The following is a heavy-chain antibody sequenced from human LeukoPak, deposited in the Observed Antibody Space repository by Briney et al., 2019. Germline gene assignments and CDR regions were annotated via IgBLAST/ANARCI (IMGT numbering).Heavy chain of an antibody. J-gene: IGHJ4*02. CDR3: AKAWSGYSGRSPTGY. CDR2: IWYDGSNK. D-gene: IGHD6-13*01. CDR1: GFTFSSYA. Sequence: GGSLRLSCAASGFTFSSYAMSWVRQAPGKGLEWVAVIWYDGSNKYYADSVKGRFTISRDNSKNTLYLQMNSLRAEDTAVYYCAKAWSGYSGRSPTGYWGQGTLVTVSS. V-gene: IGHV3-33*08.